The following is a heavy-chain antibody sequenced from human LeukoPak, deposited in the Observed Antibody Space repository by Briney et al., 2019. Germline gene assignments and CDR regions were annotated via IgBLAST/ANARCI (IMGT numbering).Heavy chain of an antibody. CDR1: GGSISSYY. CDR2: IYCSGST. V-gene: IGHV4-59*01. J-gene: IGHJ6*03. D-gene: IGHD3-22*01. Sequence: SETLSLTCTVSGGSISSYYWSWIRQPPGKGLEWIGYIYCSGSTNYNPSLKSRVTISVDTSKNQFSLKLSSVTAADTAVYYCAREGYDSSGYYLYYMDVWGKGTTVTVSS. CDR3: AREGYDSSGYYLYYMDV.